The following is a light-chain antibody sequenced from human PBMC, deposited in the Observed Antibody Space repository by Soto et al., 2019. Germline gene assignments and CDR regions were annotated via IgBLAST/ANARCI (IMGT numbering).Light chain of an antibody. J-gene: IGKJ4*01. V-gene: IGKV1-39*01. CDR2: AAS. CDR3: QQSYLSPFT. CDR1: QTLDTY. Sequence: DIQMNQSPTSLSVSVGDRVTITCRASQTLDTYLNWFQQRPGQGPKLLIYAASELQSGVPSRFSGSGSGTDFTLTISSLQPEDFATYYCQQSYLSPFTFGGGTKVEIK.